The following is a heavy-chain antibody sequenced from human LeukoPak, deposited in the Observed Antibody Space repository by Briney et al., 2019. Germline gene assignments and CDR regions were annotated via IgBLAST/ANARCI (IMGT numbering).Heavy chain of an antibody. CDR1: GFTFSSYG. CDR2: IRYDGSNK. D-gene: IGHD3-22*01. Sequence: GGSLRLSCAASGFTFSSYGMHWVRQAAGKGLEWVAFIRYDGSNKYYADSVKGRFTISRDNSKNTLYLQMNSLRAEDTAVYYCAKGHYYDSSGYSNDAFDIWGQGTMVTVSS. J-gene: IGHJ3*02. CDR3: AKGHYYDSSGYSNDAFDI. V-gene: IGHV3-30*02.